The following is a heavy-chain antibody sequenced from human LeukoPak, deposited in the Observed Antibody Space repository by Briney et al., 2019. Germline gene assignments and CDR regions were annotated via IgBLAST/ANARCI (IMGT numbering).Heavy chain of an antibody. CDR2: IYYSGST. V-gene: IGHV4-39*01. CDR1: GGSISSRTYY. CDR3: ATPYSGGYHGLDI. D-gene: IGHD1-26*01. Sequence: SETLSLTCTVSGGSISSRTYYWRWIRQPPGTGLEWIGSIYYSGSTYYNPSLKSRVTISVDTSKNQFSLKLNSVTAADTAVYYCATPYSGGYHGLDIWGQGTMVTVSS. J-gene: IGHJ3*02.